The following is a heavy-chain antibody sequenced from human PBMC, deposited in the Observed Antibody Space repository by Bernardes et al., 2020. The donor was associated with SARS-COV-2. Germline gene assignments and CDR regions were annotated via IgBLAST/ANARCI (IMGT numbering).Heavy chain of an antibody. Sequence: SETLSLTCTVSGGSIRSYYWSWIRQPPGKGLEWIGDMYFSGSTNYNPSLKSRVTISVDTSKNQFSLKVSSVTAADTAVYYCARHRLGFDLWGQGALVTVSS. CDR2: MYFSGST. D-gene: IGHD5-12*01. CDR1: GGSIRSYY. V-gene: IGHV4-59*08. J-gene: IGHJ4*02. CDR3: ARHRLGFDL.